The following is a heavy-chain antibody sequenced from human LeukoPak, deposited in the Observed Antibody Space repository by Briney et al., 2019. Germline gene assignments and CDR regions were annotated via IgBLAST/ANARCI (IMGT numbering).Heavy chain of an antibody. CDR3: AKDRDSSTWYYFDY. CDR2: IKGSGGIT. D-gene: IGHD6-13*01. CDR1: GFTFSSYA. V-gene: IGHV3-23*01. J-gene: IGHJ4*02. Sequence: PGGSLRLSCAASGFTFSSYAMSWVRQAPGKGLEWVSVIKGSGGITYYADSVKGRFTISRDNSKNTLFLQMNSLRDEDTALYYCAKDRDSSTWYYFDYWGQGILVTVSS.